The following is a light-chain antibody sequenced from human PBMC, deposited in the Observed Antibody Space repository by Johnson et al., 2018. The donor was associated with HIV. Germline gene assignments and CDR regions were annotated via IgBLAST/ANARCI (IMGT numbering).Light chain of an antibody. CDR3: GAWDSSLSAHYV. V-gene: IGLV1-51*01. CDR2: GNN. J-gene: IGLJ1*01. CDR1: SSNIGNNY. Sequence: QSVLTQPPSVSAAPGQKVTISCSGSSSNIGNNYVSWYQQLPGTAPKLLIYGNNKRPSGIPDLFSGSKSGPSATLGITGLQTGDEADYYCGAWDSSLSAHYVFGTGTKVTVL.